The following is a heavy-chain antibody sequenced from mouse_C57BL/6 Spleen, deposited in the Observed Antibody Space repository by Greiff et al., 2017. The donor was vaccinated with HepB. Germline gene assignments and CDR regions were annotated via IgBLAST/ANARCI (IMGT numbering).Heavy chain of an antibody. V-gene: IGHV1-64*01. CDR2: IHPNSGST. CDR1: GYTFTSYW. J-gene: IGHJ4*01. Sequence: QVQLKQPGAELVKPGASVKLSCKASGYTFTSYWMHWVKQRPGQGLEWIGMIHPNSGSTNYNEKFKSKATLTVDKSSSTAYMQLSSLTSEDSAVYYCARQGPAGDYYAMDYWGQGTSVTVSS. CDR3: ARQGPAGDYYAMDY. D-gene: IGHD3-3*01.